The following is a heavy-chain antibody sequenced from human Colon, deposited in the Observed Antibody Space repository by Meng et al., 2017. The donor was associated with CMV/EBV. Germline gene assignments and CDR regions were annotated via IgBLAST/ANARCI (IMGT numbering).Heavy chain of an antibody. CDR2: MSPHNGKT. CDR1: GYSFTNYA. J-gene: IGHJ6*02. V-gene: IGHV1-18*01. CDR3: ARHERLPYYYGLDV. D-gene: IGHD1-1*01. Sequence: ASVKVSCKASGYSFTNYAVTWVRQAPGQGLEWMGWMSPHNGKTNFAPKFQDRVTMTTDTSTSTAYMELRSLRSDDTAVYCCARHERLPYYYGLDVWGQGTAVTVSS.